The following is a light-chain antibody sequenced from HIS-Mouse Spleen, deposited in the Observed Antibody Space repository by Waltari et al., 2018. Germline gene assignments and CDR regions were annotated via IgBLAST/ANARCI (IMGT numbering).Light chain of an antibody. CDR1: SSDVGSYNL. CDR2: EGS. CDR3: CSYAGSSTL. J-gene: IGLJ2*01. Sequence: QSALTHPASVSGSPGQSITISCTGTSSDVGSYNLVSWYQQHPGKAPKLMIYEGSKRPAGVSNRFSGSKSGNTASLTISGLQAEDEADYYCCSYAGSSTLFGGGTKLTVL. V-gene: IGLV2-23*01.